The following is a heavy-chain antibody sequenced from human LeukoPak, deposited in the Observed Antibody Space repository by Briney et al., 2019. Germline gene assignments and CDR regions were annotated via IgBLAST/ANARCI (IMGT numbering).Heavy chain of an antibody. D-gene: IGHD2-21*02. J-gene: IGHJ3*02. CDR3: ARVKVTDDAFDI. CDR2: INAYNGNT. CDR1: GYTCTSYG. Sequence: ASVKVSCKASGYTCTSYGISWVRQAPGQGLEWMGWINAYNGNTNYAQKFQGRVTMTTDTSTSTAYMELRSLRSDDTAVYYCARVKVTDDAFDIWGQGTMVTVSS. V-gene: IGHV1-18*01.